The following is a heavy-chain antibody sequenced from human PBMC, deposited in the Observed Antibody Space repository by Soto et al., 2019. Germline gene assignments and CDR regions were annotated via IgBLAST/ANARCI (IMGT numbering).Heavy chain of an antibody. CDR3: GSTYYNPSLKSRVTISVDTSKNQFSLKLSSVTAADTAVYYCARGSPSPSGSGSQPPLGYYYYGMDV. Sequence: AASVKLSCKASGNTVASYALHSVRQAPRKRLEWMGWINGGNGNTYYSEHFQGRVTFTRDTSAGTVYMQLSSLTSEDTAVYYSGSTYYNPSLKSRVTISVDTSKNQFSLKLSSVTAADTAVYYCARGSPSPSGSGSQPPLGYYYYGMDVWGQGTTVTVSS. CDR2: INGGNGNT. CDR1: GNTVASYA. V-gene: IGHV1-3*01. D-gene: IGHD2-21*02. J-gene: IGHJ6*02.